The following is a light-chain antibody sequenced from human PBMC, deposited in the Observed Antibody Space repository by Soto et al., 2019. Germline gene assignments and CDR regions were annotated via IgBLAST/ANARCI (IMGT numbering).Light chain of an antibody. V-gene: IGLV3-21*04. CDR2: HDS. J-gene: IGLJ2*01. Sequence: SYELTQSPSVSVAPGKTARITCGGNNIGSKSVHWYQQKPGQAPVLVIHHDSDRPSGIPERFSGSNSGNTATLTISRVEAGDEADYYCQVWDTSSDLVVFGGGTKVTVL. CDR3: QVWDTSSDLVV. CDR1: NIGSKS.